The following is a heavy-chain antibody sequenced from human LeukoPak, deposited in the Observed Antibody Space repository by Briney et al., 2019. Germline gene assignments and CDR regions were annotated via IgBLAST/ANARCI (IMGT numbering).Heavy chain of an antibody. Sequence: PSETLSLTCTVSGGPISSSSYYWGWIRQPPGKGLEWIGEINHSRSTNYNPSLKSRVTISVDTSKNQFSLKLSSVTAADTAVYYCARGFSRWYGYWGQGTLVTVSS. CDR3: ARGFSRWYGY. V-gene: IGHV4-39*07. CDR2: INHSRST. CDR1: GGPISSSSYY. D-gene: IGHD6-13*01. J-gene: IGHJ4*02.